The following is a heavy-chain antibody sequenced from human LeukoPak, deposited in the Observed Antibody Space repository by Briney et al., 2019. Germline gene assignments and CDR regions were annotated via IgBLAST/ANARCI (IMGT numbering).Heavy chain of an antibody. D-gene: IGHD5-18*01. J-gene: IGHJ4*02. CDR1: GFTFSNYA. V-gene: IGHV3-23*01. Sequence: GASLRLSCAASGFTFSNYAMSWVRLPPRKGLEWVSAISGSCGSTYYADSVKRRFTISRDNSKTTLYLQMNRLRAEDTAVYYGAKWGGGGIQRWLRIDYWGQGTLVTVSS. CDR2: ISGSCGST. CDR3: AKWGGGGIQRWLRIDY.